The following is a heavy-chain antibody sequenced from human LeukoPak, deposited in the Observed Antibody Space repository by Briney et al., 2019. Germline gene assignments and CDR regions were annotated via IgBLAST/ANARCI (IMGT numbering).Heavy chain of an antibody. Sequence: PSETLSLTCTVSGGSISSYYWSWIRQPPGKGLEWIGYIYYSGSTKYNPSLKSRVTISVDTSKNQFSLKLSSVTAADTAVYYCAGYCSGRSCYSFDYWGQGSLVTVSS. D-gene: IGHD2-15*01. CDR1: GGSISSYY. J-gene: IGHJ4*02. CDR3: AGYCSGRSCYSFDY. V-gene: IGHV4-59*01. CDR2: IYYSGST.